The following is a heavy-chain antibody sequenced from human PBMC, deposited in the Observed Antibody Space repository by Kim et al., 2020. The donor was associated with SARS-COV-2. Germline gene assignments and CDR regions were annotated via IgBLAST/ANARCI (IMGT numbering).Heavy chain of an antibody. J-gene: IGHJ4*02. V-gene: IGHV4-30-2*05. CDR3: ARMRFSITIFGVVTRLFDY. Sequence: KSRVTISVDTSKSQFSLKLSSVTAADTAVYYCARMRFSITIFGVVTRLFDYWGQGTLVTVSS. D-gene: IGHD3-3*01.